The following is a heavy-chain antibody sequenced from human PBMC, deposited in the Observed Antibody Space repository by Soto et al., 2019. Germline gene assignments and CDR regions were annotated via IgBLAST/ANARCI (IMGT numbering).Heavy chain of an antibody. CDR3: ARGLDRTTVTRGGLAV. CDR1: GFTLSTYG. J-gene: IGHJ6*02. CDR2: IWHNGGNI. Sequence: QEQLLESGGGAVQPGGSLTLSCTASGFTLSTYGMHWVRQAPGKGLEWVAVIWHNGGNIYYADSVRGRFTISRDTSKTTLYLQMSSLRAEDTAIYYCARGLDRTTVTRGGLAVWGQGTTVTVYS. V-gene: IGHV3-33*01. D-gene: IGHD4-17*01.